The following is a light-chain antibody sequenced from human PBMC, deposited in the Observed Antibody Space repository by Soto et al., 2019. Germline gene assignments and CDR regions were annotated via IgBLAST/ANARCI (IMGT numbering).Light chain of an antibody. CDR1: QSVHSK. CDR2: GAS. J-gene: IGKJ1*01. V-gene: IGKV3-15*01. Sequence: ETVMTQSPATLSVSPGERVTLSCRASQSVHSKLAWYQQKPGQPPRLLIYGASTRATDIPARFSGSGSVTEFTLSISSLQSEDFAVYYCQQDNYWPTFGQGTKVEIK. CDR3: QQDNYWPT.